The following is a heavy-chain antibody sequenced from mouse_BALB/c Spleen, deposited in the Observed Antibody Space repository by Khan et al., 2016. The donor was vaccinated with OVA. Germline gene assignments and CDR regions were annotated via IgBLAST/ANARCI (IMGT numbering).Heavy chain of an antibody. Sequence: EVQVVESGPELVKPGASVKISCKASGYSFTGYFMNWVMQSHGKSLEWIGRINPHIGETFYNQTFKGKATLTVDESSSTAHMELRSLASEDSAVYYCARIDGSDFDCWGQGTTLTVS. CDR1: GYSFTGYF. D-gene: IGHD1-1*01. CDR2: INPHIGET. CDR3: ARIDGSDFDC. J-gene: IGHJ2*01. V-gene: IGHV1-20*02.